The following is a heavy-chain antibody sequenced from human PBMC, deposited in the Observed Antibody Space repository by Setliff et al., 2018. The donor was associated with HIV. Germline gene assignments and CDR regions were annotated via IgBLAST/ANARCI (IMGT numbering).Heavy chain of an antibody. CDR3: ARAKATRQARPTNCFDP. D-gene: IGHD1-1*01. Sequence: ASLPFSFPPSFAPFPLHGISWVRQAPGQGLEWMGWISAYNGNTNYAQKFLGRVTMTTDTSTSTGYMELRSLRSDDTAVYYCARAKATRQARPTNCFDPWGQGTLVTVSS. CDR1: FAPFPLHG. CDR2: ISAYNGNT. V-gene: IGHV1-18*01. J-gene: IGHJ5*02.